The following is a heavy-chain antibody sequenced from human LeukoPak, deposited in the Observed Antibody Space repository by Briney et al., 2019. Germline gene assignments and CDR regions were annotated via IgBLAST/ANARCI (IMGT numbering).Heavy chain of an antibody. Sequence: PGGSLRLSCAASGFTFSSYSMNWVRQAPGKGLEWVSSISSSSSYIYYADSVKGRFTISRDNAKNSLYLQMNSLRAEDTAVYYCANLEQQPYDAFDIWGQGTMVTVSS. D-gene: IGHD6-13*01. CDR3: ANLEQQPYDAFDI. J-gene: IGHJ3*02. CDR2: ISSSSSYI. V-gene: IGHV3-21*01. CDR1: GFTFSSYS.